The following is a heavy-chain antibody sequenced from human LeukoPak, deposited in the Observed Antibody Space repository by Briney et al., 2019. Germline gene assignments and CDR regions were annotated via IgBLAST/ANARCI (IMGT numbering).Heavy chain of an antibody. CDR2: ISTSSSSI. CDR3: ARDRRKNSGSYVGFDY. D-gene: IGHD1-26*01. J-gene: IGHJ4*02. CDR1: GFTFSSYS. V-gene: IGHV3-48*02. Sequence: GRSLRLSCAASGFTFSSYSMNWVRQAPGKGLEWVSYISTSSSSIYYADSVKGRFTISRDNAKNSLYLQMNSLRDEDTAVYYCARDRRKNSGSYVGFDYWGQGTLVTVSS.